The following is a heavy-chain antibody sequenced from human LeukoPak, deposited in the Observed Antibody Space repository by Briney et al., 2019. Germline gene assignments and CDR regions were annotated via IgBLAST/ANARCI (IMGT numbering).Heavy chain of an antibody. CDR1: GFTFSSYG. CDR3: ARNAYYDSSAYYVDY. D-gene: IGHD3-22*01. CDR2: IWYDGSNK. J-gene: IGHJ4*02. Sequence: PGGSLRLSCAASGFTFSSYGMHWVRQAPGKGLDWVAVIWYDGSNKYYADSVEGRFTISRDNSKNTLYLLMDSLRAEDTAVYYCARNAYYDSSAYYVDYWGQGTLVSVSS. V-gene: IGHV3-33*01.